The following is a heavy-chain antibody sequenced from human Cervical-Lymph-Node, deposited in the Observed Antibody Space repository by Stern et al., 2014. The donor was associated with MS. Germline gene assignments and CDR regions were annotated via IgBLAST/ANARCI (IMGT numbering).Heavy chain of an antibody. V-gene: IGHV3-30*18. CDR2: ISYDGSKK. D-gene: IGHD3-9*01. CDR3: AKDLRYIDCSNYYYGMDV. Sequence: VQLVESGGGVVQPGRSLRLSCAASGFIFSNYGVHWVRQAPGKGLEWVAVISYDGSKKYYADSVKGRFTVSRDNSNNTLYLQMNSLRPEDSAVYYCAKDLRYIDCSNYYYGMDVWGQGTTVTVSS. J-gene: IGHJ6*02. CDR1: GFIFSNYG.